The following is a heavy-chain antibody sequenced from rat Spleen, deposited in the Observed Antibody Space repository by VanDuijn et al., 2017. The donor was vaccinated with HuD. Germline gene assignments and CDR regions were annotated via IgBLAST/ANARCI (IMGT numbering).Heavy chain of an antibody. J-gene: IGHJ3*01. CDR2: IWSSGGT. CDR1: GFSLINYN. V-gene: IGHV2-41*01. D-gene: IGHD1-2*01. Sequence: QVQLKESGPGLVQPSQTLSLTCTVAGFSLINYNVHWVRQPPGKGLEWMGIIWSSGGTQYNSALKSRLSISRDTSKSQVFLKMNSVQTEDTAMYFCASHYSSYRGDWFAYWGQGTLVTVSS. CDR3: ASHYSSYRGDWFAY.